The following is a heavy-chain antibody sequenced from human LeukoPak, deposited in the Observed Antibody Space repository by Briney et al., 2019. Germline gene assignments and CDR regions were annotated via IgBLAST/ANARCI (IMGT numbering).Heavy chain of an antibody. J-gene: IGHJ5*02. CDR3: ARRAGLWFGELFQNWFDP. D-gene: IGHD3-10*01. V-gene: IGHV4-39*01. CDR1: GGSISSSSYY. Sequence: SETLSLTCTVSGGSISSSSYYWGWIRQLPGKGLEWIGNIYHSGSTYYNPSLKSRVTISVDTSKNQFSLKLSSVTAADTAVYYCARRAGLWFGELFQNWFDPWGQGTLVTVSS. CDR2: IYHSGST.